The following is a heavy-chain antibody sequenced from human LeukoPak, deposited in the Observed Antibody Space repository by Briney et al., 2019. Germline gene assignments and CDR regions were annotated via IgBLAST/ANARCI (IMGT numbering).Heavy chain of an antibody. Sequence: SQTLSLTCTVSGGSISSGDYYWSWIRQHPGKGLEWIGYIYYSGTTYYNPFLKGRLTISVDTSENQFSLNLRSVSAADTAVYYCARGRTLVPASLRINWFDPWGQGTLVTVSS. CDR3: ARGRTLVPASLRINWFDP. V-gene: IGHV4-31*03. D-gene: IGHD2-2*01. CDR1: GGSISSGDYY. J-gene: IGHJ5*02. CDR2: IYYSGTT.